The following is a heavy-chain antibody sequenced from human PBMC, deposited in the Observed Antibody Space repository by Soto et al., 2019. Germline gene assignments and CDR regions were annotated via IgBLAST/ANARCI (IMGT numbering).Heavy chain of an antibody. CDR3: ARLGITMIVVVTPSDY. Sequence: SETLSLTCTVSGASISRYYWSWIRQSPGKGLEWIGSIYYSGSTYYNPSLKSRVTISVDTSKNQFSLKLSSVTAADTAVYYCARLGITMIVVVTPSDYWGQGTLVTVSS. V-gene: IGHV4-59*05. D-gene: IGHD3-22*01. J-gene: IGHJ4*02. CDR2: IYYSGST. CDR1: GASISRYY.